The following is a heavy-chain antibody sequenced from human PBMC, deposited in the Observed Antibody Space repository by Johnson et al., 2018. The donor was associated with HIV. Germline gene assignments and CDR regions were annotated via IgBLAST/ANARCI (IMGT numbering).Heavy chain of an antibody. J-gene: IGHJ3*02. CDR3: ARDAVISSGWYNVDAFDI. CDR2: ISSSGSTI. D-gene: IGHD6-19*01. V-gene: IGHV3-11*01. CDR1: GFTFSDYY. Sequence: QVQLVESGGGLVQPGGSLRLSCAASGFTFSDYYMSWIRQAPGKGLAWVSYISSSGSTIYYADSVKGRFTISRDNAKNSLYLQMNTLRAEDTAVYYCARDAVISSGWYNVDAFDIWGQGTMVTVSS.